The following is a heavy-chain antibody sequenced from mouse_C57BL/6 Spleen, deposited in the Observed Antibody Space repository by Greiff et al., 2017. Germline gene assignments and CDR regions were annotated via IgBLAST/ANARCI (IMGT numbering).Heavy chain of an antibody. D-gene: IGHD2-3*01. Sequence: VQLQQSGPELVKPGASVKISCKASGYTFTDYYMNWVKQSHGQSLEWIGDINPNNGDTEYNQKFKGKATLTVDKSSNTAYMELRSLTSEDSAVYYCASRADDYYASCCDYWGQGTTLTVSS. CDR2: INPNNGDT. CDR3: ASRADDYYASCCDY. J-gene: IGHJ2*01. CDR1: GYTFTDYY. V-gene: IGHV1-26*01.